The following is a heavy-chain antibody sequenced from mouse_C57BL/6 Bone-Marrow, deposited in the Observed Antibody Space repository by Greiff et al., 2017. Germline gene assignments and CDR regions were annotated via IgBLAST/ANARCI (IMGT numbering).Heavy chain of an antibody. CDR2: IYPRSGNT. Sequence: VKLVESGAELARPGASVKLSCKASGYTFTSYGISWVKQRTGQGLEWIGEIYPRSGNTYYNEKFTGTAPLTADKASSTAYMELRSLPSEDAAVYFCARLRQGAWFAYWGQGTLVTVSA. CDR3: ARLRQGAWFAY. V-gene: IGHV1-81*01. J-gene: IGHJ3*01. CDR1: GYTFTSYG. D-gene: IGHD2-12*01.